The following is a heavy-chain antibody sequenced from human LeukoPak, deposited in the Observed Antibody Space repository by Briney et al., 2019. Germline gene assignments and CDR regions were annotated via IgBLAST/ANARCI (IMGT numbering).Heavy chain of an antibody. V-gene: IGHV4-4*07. Sequence: SETLSLTCTASGGSITFYYWSWIQQPAGKGLEWIGRIYSSGSTDYNPSLKSRVTMSVDTSKSQFSLKMSSVTAADTAVYYCARGIAAAPERAFDIWGQGTMVTVSS. CDR1: GGSITFYY. CDR3: ARGIAAAPERAFDI. D-gene: IGHD6-13*01. CDR2: IYSSGST. J-gene: IGHJ3*02.